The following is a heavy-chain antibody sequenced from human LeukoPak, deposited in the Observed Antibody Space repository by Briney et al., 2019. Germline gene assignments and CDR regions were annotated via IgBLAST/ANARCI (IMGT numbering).Heavy chain of an antibody. CDR2: SNAAGSPV. CDR3: ARDRSLSVAGTFDF. D-gene: IGHD6-19*01. Sequence: GGSLRLTCTGSGFTFSNYRMNWVRQAPGNGLEWISYSNAAGSPVSYAESVQGRFTISRDNAKNSLYLEMNSLRDEDTAVYYCARDRSLSVAGTFDFWGQGSLVTVSS. J-gene: IGHJ4*02. CDR1: GFTFSNYR. V-gene: IGHV3-48*02.